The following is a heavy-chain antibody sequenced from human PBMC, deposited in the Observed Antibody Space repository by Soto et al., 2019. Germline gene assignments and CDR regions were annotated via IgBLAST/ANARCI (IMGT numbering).Heavy chain of an antibody. CDR3: ARGRRVRGVPYYYYGMDV. D-gene: IGHD3-10*01. CDR1: GGSINSYY. V-gene: IGHV4-59*12. J-gene: IGHJ6*02. CDR2: IYYSGST. Sequence: PLETLSLTCTVSGGSINSYYWSWIRQPPGKGLEWIGYIYYSGSTNYNPSLKSRVTISVDTSKNQFSLKLSSVTAADTAVYYCARGRRVRGVPYYYYGMDVWGQGTTVTVSS.